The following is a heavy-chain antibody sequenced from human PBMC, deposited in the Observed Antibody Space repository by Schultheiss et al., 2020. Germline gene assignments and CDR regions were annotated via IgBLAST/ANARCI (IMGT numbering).Heavy chain of an antibody. Sequence: SLKISCSASGFTFDDYAMHWVRQAPGKGLEWVSGISWNSGTRGYAASVKGRFTISRDNAKNSLYLQMNSLRAEDTAVYYCARSLVVPAAMLYYYYYYGMDVWGQGNTGTVSS. CDR2: ISWNSGTR. CDR1: GFTFDDYA. J-gene: IGHJ6*02. V-gene: IGHV3-9*01. D-gene: IGHD2-2*01. CDR3: ARSLVVPAAMLYYYYYYGMDV.